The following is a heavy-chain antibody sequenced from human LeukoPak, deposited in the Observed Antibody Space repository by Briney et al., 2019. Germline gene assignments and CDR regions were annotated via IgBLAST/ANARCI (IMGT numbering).Heavy chain of an antibody. CDR1: GFTFSDYA. V-gene: IGHV3-23*01. CDR3: AKNYYDRRGPYSWVFDY. D-gene: IGHD3-22*01. J-gene: IGHJ4*02. Sequence: GGSLRLSCPVSGFTFSDYAMRWVSQAPGKGMEWVSSIFAGGGDALYADSVRGRFTIFRDDSKSTLFLPMHSLRAEDTAIYYCAKNYYDRRGPYSWVFDYWGQGTLVTVSS. CDR2: IFAGGGDA.